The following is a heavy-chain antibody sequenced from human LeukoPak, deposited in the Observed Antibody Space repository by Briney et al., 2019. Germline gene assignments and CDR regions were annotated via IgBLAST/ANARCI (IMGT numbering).Heavy chain of an antibody. CDR3: AREGTVRGAFDI. CDR1: EFTFSYYW. CDR2: IEQDGSEK. V-gene: IGHV3-7*01. D-gene: IGHD3-10*01. Sequence: PGGSLRLSCAASEFTFSYYWMSWVSQAPGKGLEWVANIEQDGSEKYYVDSVKGRFTISRDNAKNSLYLQMNSLRAEDTAVYYCAREGTVRGAFDIWGQGTMVTVSS. J-gene: IGHJ3*02.